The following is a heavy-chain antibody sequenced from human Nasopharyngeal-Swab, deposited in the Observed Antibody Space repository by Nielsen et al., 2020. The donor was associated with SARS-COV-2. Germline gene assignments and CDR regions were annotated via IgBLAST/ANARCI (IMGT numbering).Heavy chain of an antibody. CDR3: AREVPYSGHDDAFDI. D-gene: IGHD5-12*01. Sequence: GESLKISCAASGITFREYEVNWVRQAPGKGLEWISYISSSGNVIYHADSVKGRFTISRDNAKNSLYLQMNSLRAEDTAVYYCAREVPYSGHDDAFDIWGQGTMVTVSA. CDR2: ISSSGNVI. V-gene: IGHV3-48*03. CDR1: GITFREYE. J-gene: IGHJ3*02.